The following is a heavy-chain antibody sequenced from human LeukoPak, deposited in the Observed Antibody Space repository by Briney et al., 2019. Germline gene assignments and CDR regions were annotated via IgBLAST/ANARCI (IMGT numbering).Heavy chain of an antibody. V-gene: IGHV3-23*01. CDR1: GFTFSSYA. CDR3: AKTYYYDSSRYPDAFDI. CDR2: ISGSGGST. J-gene: IGHJ3*02. Sequence: PGGSLRLSCAASGFTFSSYAMSWVRQAPGKGLKWVSAISGSGGSTYYADSVKGRFTISRDNSKNTLYLQMNSLRAEDTAVYYCAKTYYYDSSRYPDAFDIWGQGTMVTVSS. D-gene: IGHD3-22*01.